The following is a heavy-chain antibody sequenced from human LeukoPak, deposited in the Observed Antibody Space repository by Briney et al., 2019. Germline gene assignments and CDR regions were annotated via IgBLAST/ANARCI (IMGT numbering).Heavy chain of an antibody. CDR1: GFTFSSYW. D-gene: IGHD3-10*01. CDR2: IKQDGSEK. Sequence: SGGSLRLSCAASGFTFSSYWMSWVRQAPGKGLEWVANIKQDGSEKYYVDSVKGRFTISRDNVKNSLYLQMNSLRAEDTAVYYCARDRPLLWFGELFSYYYGMDVWGQGTTVTVSS. CDR3: ARDRPLLWFGELFSYYYGMDV. J-gene: IGHJ6*02. V-gene: IGHV3-7*03.